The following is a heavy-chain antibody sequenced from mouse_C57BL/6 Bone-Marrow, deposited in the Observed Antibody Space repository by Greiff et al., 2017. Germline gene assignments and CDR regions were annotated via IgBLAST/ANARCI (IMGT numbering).Heavy chain of an antibody. D-gene: IGHD3-3*01. CDR3: ARLGHSS. CDR2: IYPGRGST. CDR1: GYTFTSYW. Sequence: QVQLQQPGAELVKPGASVKMSCKASGYTFTSYWITWVKQRPGQGLEWIGDIYPGRGSTNYSEKFKSKATLTVDTSSSTAYMQLSSLTSADSAVYYCARLGHSSWGQGTLVTVSA. J-gene: IGHJ3*01. V-gene: IGHV1-55*01.